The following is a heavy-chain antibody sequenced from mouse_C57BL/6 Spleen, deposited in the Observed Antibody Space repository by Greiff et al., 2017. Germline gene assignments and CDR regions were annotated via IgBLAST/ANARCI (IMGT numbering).Heavy chain of an antibody. V-gene: IGHV1-15*01. J-gene: IGHJ4*01. CDR1: GYTFTDYE. CDR3: TRRGYGGGAMDD. D-gene: IGHD3-1*01. CDR2: IDPETGGT. Sequence: VKLQESGAELVRPGASVTLSCKASGYTFTDYEMHWVKQTPVHGLAWIGAIDPETGGTAYNQKFKGKAILTADKSSSTAYMELRSLTAEDSAVYYGTRRGYGGGAMDDWGQGTSVTVSS.